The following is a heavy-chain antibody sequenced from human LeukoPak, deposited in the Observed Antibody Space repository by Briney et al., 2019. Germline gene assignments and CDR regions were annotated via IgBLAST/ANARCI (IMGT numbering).Heavy chain of an antibody. CDR1: GFTFSSYA. CDR3: ASPPSGSYYPFDY. Sequence: PGGSLRLSCAASGFTFSSYAMHWVRQAPGKGLEWVAVISYDGSNKYYADSVKGRFTISRDNSKNTLYLQVNSLRAEDTAVYCCASPPSGSYYPFDYWGQGTLVTVSS. D-gene: IGHD3-10*01. CDR2: ISYDGSNK. V-gene: IGHV3-30*04. J-gene: IGHJ4*02.